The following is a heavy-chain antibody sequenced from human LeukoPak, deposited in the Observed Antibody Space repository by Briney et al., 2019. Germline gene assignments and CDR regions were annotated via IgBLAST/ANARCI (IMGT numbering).Heavy chain of an antibody. Sequence: SVKVSCKASGGTFSSYAISWVRQAPGQGLEWMGGIIPIFGTANYAQKFQGRVTITADKPTSTAYMELSSLRSEDTAVYYCARELGDGHYYYGMDVWGKGTTVTVSS. D-gene: IGHD5-24*01. CDR1: GGTFSSYA. CDR3: ARELGDGHYYYGMDV. CDR2: IIPIFGTA. J-gene: IGHJ6*04. V-gene: IGHV1-69*06.